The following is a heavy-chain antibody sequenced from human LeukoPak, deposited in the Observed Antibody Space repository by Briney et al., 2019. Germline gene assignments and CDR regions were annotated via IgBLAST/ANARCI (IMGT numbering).Heavy chain of an antibody. CDR1: GYTFTSYG. CDR2: ISPYSGDT. J-gene: IGHJ4*02. V-gene: IGHV1-18*01. CDR3: ARPGNCNAGACFLYFDS. D-gene: IGHD2-15*01. Sequence: GASVKVSCKASGYTFTSYGISWLRQAPGEGLEWMGWISPYSGDTQFAQKFQDRLTMTTDTSTSTAYMELKSLTSDDTAMYYCARPGNCNAGACFLYFDSWGQGTLVTVSS.